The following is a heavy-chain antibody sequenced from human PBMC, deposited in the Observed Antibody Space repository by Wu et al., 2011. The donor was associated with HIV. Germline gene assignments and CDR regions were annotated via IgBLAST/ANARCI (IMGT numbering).Heavy chain of an antibody. D-gene: IGHD2-15*01. J-gene: IGHJ4*02. CDR1: GYTFSSYG. CDR2: ISGYNGNT. Sequence: VQLVQSGAEVKKSGASVKVSCKASGYTFSSYGINWVRQAPGQGLEWMGWISGYNGNTNYAQKFQGRVTMTTDTSTNTAYMELRSLRSDDAAVYYCARDGGILGYCSGGGCDQLEYWGQGTLVTVSS. CDR3: ARDGGILGYCSGGGCDQLEY. V-gene: IGHV1-18*01.